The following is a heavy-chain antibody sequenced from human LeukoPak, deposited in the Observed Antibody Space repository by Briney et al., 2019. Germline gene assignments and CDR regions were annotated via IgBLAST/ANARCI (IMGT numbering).Heavy chain of an antibody. CDR2: ISTTSSNK. Sequence: GGSLRLSCAASGFTFSSYGMNWVRQAPGKGLEGVSSISTTSSNKYYADSVKGRFTISRDNAKNSLYLQMNSLRVEDAAVYYCASYSIPGAYVWGQGTTVTVSS. J-gene: IGHJ6*02. V-gene: IGHV3-21*01. CDR1: GFTFSSYG. CDR3: ASYSIPGAYV. D-gene: IGHD4-11*01.